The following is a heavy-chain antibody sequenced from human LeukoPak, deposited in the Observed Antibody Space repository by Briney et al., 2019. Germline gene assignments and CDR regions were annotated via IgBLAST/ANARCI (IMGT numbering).Heavy chain of an antibody. CDR2: IYYTGST. CDR1: GGSISSSNYY. D-gene: IGHD5-18*01. Sequence: SEALSLTCTVSGGSISSSNYYWGWIRQPPGKGLEWIGYIYYTGSTDYSPSLKSRVTISVDTSKNQFSLKLTSVTAADTAVYYCATGYNYGQFDYWGQGTLVTVSS. CDR3: ATGYNYGQFDY. V-gene: IGHV4-61*05. J-gene: IGHJ4*02.